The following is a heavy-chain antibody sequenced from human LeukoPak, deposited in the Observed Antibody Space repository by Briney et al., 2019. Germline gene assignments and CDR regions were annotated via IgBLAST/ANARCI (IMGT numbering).Heavy chain of an antibody. CDR2: IIPILGIA. CDR1: GGTFSSYT. D-gene: IGHD4-11*01. Sequence: SVKVSCKASGGTFSSYTISWVRQAPGQGLEWMGRIIPILGIANYAQKFQGRVTITADKTTSTAYMELSSLRSEDTAVYYCARAKGKSSVNYMDVWGKGTTVTVSS. CDR3: ARAKGKSSVNYMDV. V-gene: IGHV1-69*02. J-gene: IGHJ6*03.